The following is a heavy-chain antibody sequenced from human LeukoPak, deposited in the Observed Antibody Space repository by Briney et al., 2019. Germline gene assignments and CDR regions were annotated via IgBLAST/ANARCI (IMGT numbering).Heavy chain of an antibody. CDR3: ARDNGVDGDYLYYYYGMDV. J-gene: IGHJ6*02. CDR1: GYTFTGYY. CDR2: INPNSGGT. Sequence: ASVKVSCKASGYTFTGYYMHWVRQAPGQGLEWMGWINPNSGGTNYAQKFQGRVTMTRDTSISTAYMELSSLRSEDTAVYYCARDNGVDGDYLYYYYGMDVWGQGTTVTVSS. D-gene: IGHD4-17*01. V-gene: IGHV1-2*02.